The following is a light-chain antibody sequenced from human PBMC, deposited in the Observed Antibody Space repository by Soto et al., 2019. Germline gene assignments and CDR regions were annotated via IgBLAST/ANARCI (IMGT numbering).Light chain of an antibody. Sequence: IMLTQTPYALSVSPGQPASISCRSSQSLVHSDGKSHLYWYLQKPGQPPQLLIYEASNRFSGVPDRFSGSGSGTDFTLKISRVEAEDVGVYYCMQIIKLPDTFGQGTKVDIK. CDR1: QSLVHSDGKSH. J-gene: IGKJ2*01. CDR3: MQIIKLPDT. V-gene: IGKV2D-29*01. CDR2: EAS.